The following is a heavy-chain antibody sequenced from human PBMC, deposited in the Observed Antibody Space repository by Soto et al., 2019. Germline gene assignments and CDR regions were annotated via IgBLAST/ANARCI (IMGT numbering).Heavy chain of an antibody. CDR2: IYHTGTT. J-gene: IGHJ5*02. V-gene: IGHV4-4*02. Sequence: SATLSLTCFVSGASISSTYWWSWVRQTPGKRLEWIGQIYHTGTTSYNPSLKNRVTISLDKSNNQFSLRLTSMTAADTAVYYCATLPPRIVVVMTDLPTWGQGTLVTVSS. CDR3: ATLPPRIVVVMTDLPT. D-gene: IGHD2-15*01. CDR1: GASISSTYW.